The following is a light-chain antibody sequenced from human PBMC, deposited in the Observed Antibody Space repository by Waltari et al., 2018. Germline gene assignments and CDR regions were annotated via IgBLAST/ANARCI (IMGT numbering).Light chain of an antibody. Sequence: QSALTQPASVSGSPGQSITISCAVTANAVGNYNLVSWYQQHPGKAPKLIIYEVTKRPSGVSNRFSASKSGIAASLTISGLQAEDEAEYYCFSYAGRFSFVFGTGTQVTV. CDR3: FSYAGRFSFV. CDR1: ANAVGNYNL. J-gene: IGLJ1*01. V-gene: IGLV2-23*02. CDR2: EVT.